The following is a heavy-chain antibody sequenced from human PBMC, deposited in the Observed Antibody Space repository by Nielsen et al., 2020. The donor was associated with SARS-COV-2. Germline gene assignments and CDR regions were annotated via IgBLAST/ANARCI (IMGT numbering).Heavy chain of an antibody. CDR1: GYSFTNYW. J-gene: IGHJ4*02. Sequence: KVSCKASGYSFTNYWIGWVRQMPGKGLECVGIIYPAESDTKYSPSFQGQVTISADKSINTAYLQWNSLKASDTAMYYCARHRYFDSWGQGTLVTVSS. CDR2: IYPAESDT. CDR3: ARHRYFDS. V-gene: IGHV5-51*01.